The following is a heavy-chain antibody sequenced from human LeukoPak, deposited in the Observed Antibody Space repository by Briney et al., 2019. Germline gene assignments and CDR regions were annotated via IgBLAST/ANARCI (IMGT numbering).Heavy chain of an antibody. CDR1: GYTFSNSG. J-gene: IGHJ5*02. CDR2: ISAYNGKT. V-gene: IGHV1-18*01. D-gene: IGHD1-26*01. Sequence: ASVKVSCKASGYTFSNSGISWVRQAPGQGLEWMGWISAYNGKTNYAQKVQGRVTMTTDTYTSTAYMELRSLRSDDTAVYYCAREVSGSYAWGQGTLVTVSS. CDR3: AREVSGSYA.